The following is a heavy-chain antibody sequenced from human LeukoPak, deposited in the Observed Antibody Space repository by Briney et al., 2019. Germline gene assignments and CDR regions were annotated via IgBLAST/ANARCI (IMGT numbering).Heavy chain of an antibody. D-gene: IGHD2-15*01. J-gene: IGHJ4*02. Sequence: SETLSLTCTVSGGSISSYYWGWIRQPPGMGLEGIGYIYYTGRTDYTHSLKRRAAISVDTSEKQFSLKLSSVSAADAAIYYCARGGCSGGSCPFEYWGQGTLVPVSS. CDR1: GGSISSYY. V-gene: IGHV4-59*01. CDR3: ARGGCSGGSCPFEY. CDR2: IYYTGRT.